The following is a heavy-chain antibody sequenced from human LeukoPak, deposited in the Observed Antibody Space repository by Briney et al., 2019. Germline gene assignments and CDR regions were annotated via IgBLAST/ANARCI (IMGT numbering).Heavy chain of an antibody. V-gene: IGHV1-18*01. D-gene: IGHD3-3*01. CDR2: ISAYNGNT. J-gene: IGHJ4*02. CDR3: ARDRGVRDYDFWSGRTYFDY. CDR1: GYTFTSYG. Sequence: GASVKVSCKASGYTFTSYGISWVRQAPGQGLEWMGWISAYNGNTNYAQKLQGRVTMTTDTSTSTAYMELRSLRSDDTAVYYCARDRGVRDYDFWSGRTYFDYWGQGTLVTVSS.